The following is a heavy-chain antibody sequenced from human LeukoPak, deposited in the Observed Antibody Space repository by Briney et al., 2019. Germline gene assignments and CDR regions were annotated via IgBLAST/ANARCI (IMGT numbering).Heavy chain of an antibody. CDR1: GFIFSSYW. D-gene: IGHD5-24*01. V-gene: IGHV3-48*04. J-gene: IGHJ6*02. CDR3: ARADGYNPIYYYYGMDV. CDR2: ISSSGGNI. Sequence: PGGSLRLSCAASGFIFSSYWMTWVRQAPGKGLEWVSYISSSGGNIYYADSVKGRFTISRDNAKNSLYLQMNSLRAEDTAVYYCARADGYNPIYYYYGMDVWGQGTTVTVSS.